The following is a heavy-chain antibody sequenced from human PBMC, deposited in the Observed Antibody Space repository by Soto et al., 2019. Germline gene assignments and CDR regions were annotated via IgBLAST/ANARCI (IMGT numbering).Heavy chain of an antibody. CDR1: GFSLSTSGMR. Sequence: VSGPTLVNPTQTLTLTCTFSGFSLSTSGMRVSWIRQPPGKALEWLAHIDWDDDKFYSTSLKTRLTISKDTSKNQVVLTMTNMDPVDTATYYCARMGLYYYDSSGHPSDAFDIWGQGTMVTV. J-gene: IGHJ3*02. D-gene: IGHD3-22*01. CDR2: IDWDDDK. V-gene: IGHV2-70*04. CDR3: ARMGLYYYDSSGHPSDAFDI.